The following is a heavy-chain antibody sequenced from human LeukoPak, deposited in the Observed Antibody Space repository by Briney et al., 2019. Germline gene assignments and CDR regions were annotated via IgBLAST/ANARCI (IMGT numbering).Heavy chain of an antibody. J-gene: IGHJ4*02. CDR2: ISSSSSTI. CDR1: GFTFSSYS. Sequence: GGSLRLSCAASGFTFSSYSMNWVRQAPGKGLEWVSYISSSSSTIYYADSVKGRFTISRDNAKNSLYLQMNSLRDEDTAVYYCARVFVGYCSGGSCPWDYWGQGTLVTVSS. V-gene: IGHV3-48*02. CDR3: ARVFVGYCSGGSCPWDY. D-gene: IGHD2-15*01.